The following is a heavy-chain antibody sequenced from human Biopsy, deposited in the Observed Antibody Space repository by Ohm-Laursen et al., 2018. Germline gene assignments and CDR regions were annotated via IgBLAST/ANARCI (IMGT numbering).Heavy chain of an antibody. D-gene: IGHD3-22*01. CDR3: VRGVDYYDPYHYYALDV. CDR2: INHSGRT. Sequence: SDTLSLTCPVYGESFNGYYWSWIRQTPGKGLEWIGEINHSGRTNYNPSLKSRVTISVDTSKNQFSLKERSVTAADTAVYYCVRGVDYYDPYHYYALDVWGQGTTVTVSS. CDR1: GESFNGYY. V-gene: IGHV4-34*01. J-gene: IGHJ6*02.